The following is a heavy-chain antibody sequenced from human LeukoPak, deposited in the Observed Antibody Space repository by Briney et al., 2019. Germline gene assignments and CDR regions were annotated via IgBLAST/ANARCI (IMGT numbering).Heavy chain of an antibody. Sequence: ASVKVSCKASGYTFTGYYLHWVRQAPGQGPEWMGWINPNSGDTNSPQKFQGRVTMTRDTSITTAYMELRSLTSDDTAVYFCARSAGHCNNGVCFTDYYMDVWGKGTTVTVSS. CDR1: GYTFTGYY. D-gene: IGHD2-8*01. CDR3: ARSAGHCNNGVCFTDYYMDV. J-gene: IGHJ6*03. V-gene: IGHV1-2*02. CDR2: INPNSGDT.